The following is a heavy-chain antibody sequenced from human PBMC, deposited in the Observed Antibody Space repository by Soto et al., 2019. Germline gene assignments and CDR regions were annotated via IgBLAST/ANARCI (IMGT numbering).Heavy chain of an antibody. CDR2: IDPSDSQT. CDR1: GYSFAGYW. D-gene: IGHD3-10*01. J-gene: IGHJ6*02. V-gene: IGHV5-10-1*04. Sequence: PGESLKISCKGSGYSFAGYWITWVRQKPGKGLEWMGRIDPSDSQTYYSPSFQGQVTISADKSISTAYLQWSSLKASDTAMYYCARSPSGSYYMAHYYYYGMDVWGQGTTVTVSS. CDR3: ARSPSGSYYMAHYYYYGMDV.